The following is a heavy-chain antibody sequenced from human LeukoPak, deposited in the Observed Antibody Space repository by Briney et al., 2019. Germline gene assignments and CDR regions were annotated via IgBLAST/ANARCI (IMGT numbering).Heavy chain of an antibody. Sequence: GASVKVSCKASGDSISNFAVSWVRRAPGQGLEWMGGIIPIFGTAHYAQKFRGRVTITADESTSTTYMELSSLKSEDTAIYYCTTRSCGTGACSSSFYYYYGLHFWGQGTTVSVSS. CDR1: GDSISNFA. J-gene: IGHJ6*02. V-gene: IGHV1-69*13. CDR2: IIPIFGTA. D-gene: IGHD3-16*01. CDR3: TTRSCGTGACSSSFYYYYGLHF.